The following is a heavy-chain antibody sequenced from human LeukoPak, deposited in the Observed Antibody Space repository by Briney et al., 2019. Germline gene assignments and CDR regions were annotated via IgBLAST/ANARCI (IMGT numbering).Heavy chain of an antibody. D-gene: IGHD6-19*01. CDR1: GGSIGSYY. J-gene: IGHJ4*02. V-gene: IGHV4-4*07. CDR3: ASDGGRSNLAVL. Sequence: NPSETLSLTCTESGGSIGSYYWSWMRQFAGNGLEWIGRIYNSGTTHYNPSLKSRVTISVDTSKNQISLKLTSVTAADTAVYYCASDGGRSNLAVLWGQGTLVTVSS. CDR2: IYNSGTT.